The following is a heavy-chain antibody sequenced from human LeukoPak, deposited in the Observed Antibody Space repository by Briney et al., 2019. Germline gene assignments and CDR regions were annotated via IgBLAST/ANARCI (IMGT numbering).Heavy chain of an antibody. D-gene: IGHD3-9*01. J-gene: IGHJ2*01. CDR3: ARSYYDILTGYAAPWYFDL. CDR2: IYYSGST. V-gene: IGHV4-59*01. CDR1: GGSISSYY. Sequence: SETLSLTCTVAGGSISSYYWSWIRQPPGKGLEWIGYIYYSGSTNYNPSLKSRVTISVDTSKNQFSLKLSSVTAADTAVYYCARSYYDILTGYAAPWYFDLWGRGTLVTVSS.